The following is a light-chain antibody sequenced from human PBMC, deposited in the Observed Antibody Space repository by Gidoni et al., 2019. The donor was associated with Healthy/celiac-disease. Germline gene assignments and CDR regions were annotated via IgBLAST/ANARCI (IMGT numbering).Light chain of an antibody. CDR3: QQRSNWPPLP. J-gene: IGKJ4*01. CDR2: DAS. Sequence: EVVLTQSPATLSLSPGERATLSCRASQSVSSYLAWSQQNPGQAPRLLIYDASNRATGIPARFSGSGSGTDFTLTISSLEPEDFAVYYCQQRSNWPPLPFGGGTKVEIK. CDR1: QSVSSY. V-gene: IGKV3-11*01.